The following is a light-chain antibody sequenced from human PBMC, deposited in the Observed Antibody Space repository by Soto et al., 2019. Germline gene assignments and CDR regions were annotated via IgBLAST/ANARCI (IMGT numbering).Light chain of an antibody. J-gene: IGKJ1*01. Sequence: DIQMTQSPSSLSASVGDRVTITCRASQSISSYLNWYQQKPGKAPKLLIYAASSLQSGVPSRFSGSRSGTDFTLTISSLHPEDFATYYCQQSYSTPWTFGQGTKVEIK. CDR3: QQSYSTPWT. V-gene: IGKV1-39*01. CDR1: QSISSY. CDR2: AAS.